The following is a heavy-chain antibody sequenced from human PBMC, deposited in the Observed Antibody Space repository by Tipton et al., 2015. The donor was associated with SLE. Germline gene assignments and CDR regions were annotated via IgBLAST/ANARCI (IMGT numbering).Heavy chain of an antibody. V-gene: IGHV4-61*09. D-gene: IGHD5-24*01. CDR3: AREGERWLQLGYYYYYGMDV. J-gene: IGHJ6*02. CDR1: GGSISSGSYY. Sequence: TLSLTCTVSGGSISSGSYYWSWIRQPAGKGLEWIGYIYTSGSTNYNPSLKSRVTISVDTSKNQFSLKLSSVTAADTAVYYCAREGERWLQLGYYYYYGMDVWGQGTTVTVSS. CDR2: IYTSGST.